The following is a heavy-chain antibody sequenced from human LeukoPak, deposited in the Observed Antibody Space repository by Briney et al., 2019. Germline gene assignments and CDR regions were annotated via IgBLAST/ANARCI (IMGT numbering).Heavy chain of an antibody. CDR3: ARVLKTKLAIVKNWYFDL. Sequence: SETLSLTCAVYGGSFSGYSWSWIRQPPGKGLEWIGEINHSGGTNYNPSLKSRVTMSVDTSNNQFSLSLNSLTAADTAVYYCARVLKTKLAIVKNWYFDLWGRGTLVTVSS. CDR2: INHSGGT. D-gene: IGHD1-1*01. CDR1: GGSFSGYS. V-gene: IGHV4-34*01. J-gene: IGHJ2*01.